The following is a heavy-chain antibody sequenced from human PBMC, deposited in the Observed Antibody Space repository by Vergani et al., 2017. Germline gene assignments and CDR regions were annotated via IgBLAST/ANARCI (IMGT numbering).Heavy chain of an antibody. Sequence: QLQLQESGPGLVKPSETLSLSCRVAGDSISRSHYYWGFIRQPPGKGLEWIGSIPSSGSPYYNPTLKSRLAFSVDTSKNLFSLRLTSVTATDTGMYYCARPVGPSAIADGYHVWGQGTMVTVS. D-gene: IGHD3-10*01. CDR2: IPSSGSP. CDR3: ARPVGPSAIADGYHV. V-gene: IGHV4-39*02. CDR1: GDSISRSHYY. J-gene: IGHJ3*01.